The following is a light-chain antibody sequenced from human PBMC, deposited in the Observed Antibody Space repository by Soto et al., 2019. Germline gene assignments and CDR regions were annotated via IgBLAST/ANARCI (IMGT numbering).Light chain of an antibody. CDR1: QGISNY. J-gene: IGKJ2*01. CDR2: AAS. V-gene: IGKV1-16*02. Sequence: DIQMTQSPSSLSASVGDRVTITCRASQGISNYLAWFQQKPGKAPKSLIYAASNLQSGVPSKFGGSGSGTDFTLTISSLQPEDSATYYCQQYKNYPHTFGQGTKLQIK. CDR3: QQYKNYPHT.